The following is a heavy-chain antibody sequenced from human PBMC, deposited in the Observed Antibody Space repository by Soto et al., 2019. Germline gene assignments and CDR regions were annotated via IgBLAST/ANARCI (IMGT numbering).Heavy chain of an antibody. J-gene: IGHJ3*02. CDR1: GFTFSNAW. Sequence: GGSLRLSCAASGFTFSNAWMSWVRQAPGKGLEWVGRIKSKTDGGTTDYAAPVKGRFTISRDDSKNTLYLQMNSLKTEDTAVYYCTTERQLVPDAFDIWGQGTMVTVSS. V-gene: IGHV3-15*01. D-gene: IGHD6-6*01. CDR3: TTERQLVPDAFDI. CDR2: IKSKTDGGTT.